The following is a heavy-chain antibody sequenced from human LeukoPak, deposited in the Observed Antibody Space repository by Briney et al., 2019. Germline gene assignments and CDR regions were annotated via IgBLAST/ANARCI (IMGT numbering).Heavy chain of an antibody. CDR1: GYTFTNYD. D-gene: IGHD2-8*01. Sequence: ASVRVSCKASGYTFTNYDINWVRQAPGQGLEWMGWVNLKTGNTGYKQKFQARVTITSDTSITTAYMELSSLTSDDTAVYFCARGLPLGYCTYGVCYPPKHFDFWGQGTLVTVSS. CDR2: VNLKTGNT. V-gene: IGHV1-8*03. CDR3: ARGLPLGYCTYGVCYPPKHFDF. J-gene: IGHJ4*02.